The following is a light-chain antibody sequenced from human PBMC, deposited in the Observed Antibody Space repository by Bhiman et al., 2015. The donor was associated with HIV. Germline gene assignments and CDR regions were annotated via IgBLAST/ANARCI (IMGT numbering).Light chain of an antibody. CDR3: AAWDDSLNGRV. Sequence: QLVLTQPPSASGTPGQRVTISCSGSNSNIGSHTVNWYQQFPGTAPKLLIYSNNQRPSGVPDRFSGSKSGTSASLAISGLQAEDEADYYCAAWDDSLNGRVFGTGTKVTVL. V-gene: IGLV1-44*01. CDR2: SNN. CDR1: NSNIGSHT. J-gene: IGLJ1*01.